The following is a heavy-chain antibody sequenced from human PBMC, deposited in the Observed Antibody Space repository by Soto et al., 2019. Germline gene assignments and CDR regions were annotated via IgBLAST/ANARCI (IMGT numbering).Heavy chain of an antibody. CDR2: INSDGSST. Sequence: SGGSLRLSCAGSGFTFTSHGMNWVRQAPGKGLEWVSRINSDGSSTFYADSVKGRFTISRDNAKNTLYLQMNSLRDEDTAVYYCARDGGWLLAYWGQGTLVTVS. J-gene: IGHJ4*02. CDR3: ARDGGWLLAY. D-gene: IGHD5-12*01. CDR1: GFTFTSHG. V-gene: IGHV3-74*01.